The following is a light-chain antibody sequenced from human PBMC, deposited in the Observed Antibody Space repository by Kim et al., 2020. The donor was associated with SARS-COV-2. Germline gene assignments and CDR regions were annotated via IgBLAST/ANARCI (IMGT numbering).Light chain of an antibody. J-gene: IGLJ3*02. Sequence: GTRVTTSSSGSNTNIGSNTVNWYQPLPGTAPKLLIYSNSQRPSGVPDRFSGSKSGTSASLAISGLQSEDEADYYCAAWDDSLNGPVFGGGTQLTVL. CDR2: SNS. CDR3: AAWDDSLNGPV. V-gene: IGLV1-44*01. CDR1: NTNIGSNT.